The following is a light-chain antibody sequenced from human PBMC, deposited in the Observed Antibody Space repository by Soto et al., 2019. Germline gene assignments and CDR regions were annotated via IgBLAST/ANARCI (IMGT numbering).Light chain of an antibody. J-gene: IGLJ2*01. CDR1: KLGEKY. CDR3: QACDSSTVV. CDR2: QDS. V-gene: IGLV3-1*01. Sequence: SYELTQPPSVSVSPGQTASITCSGDKLGEKYACWYQQRPGQSPVLVIYQDSRRPSGIPERFSGSNSGNTATLTISGTQAMDEADYYCQACDSSTVVFGGGTKVTVL.